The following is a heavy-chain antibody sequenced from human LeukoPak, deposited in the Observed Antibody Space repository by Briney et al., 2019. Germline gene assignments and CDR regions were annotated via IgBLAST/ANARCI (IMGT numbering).Heavy chain of an antibody. Sequence: GESLKISCKGSGYSFTSYWIGWVRQMPGKGLEWMGIIYPGDSDARYSPSFQGQVTISADKSISTAYLQWSSLKASDTAMYYCARPGQLGEYTPYYFDFWGQGTLVTVSS. CDR1: GYSFTSYW. CDR2: IYPGDSDA. J-gene: IGHJ4*02. CDR3: ARPGQLGEYTPYYFDF. V-gene: IGHV5-51*01. D-gene: IGHD3-16*01.